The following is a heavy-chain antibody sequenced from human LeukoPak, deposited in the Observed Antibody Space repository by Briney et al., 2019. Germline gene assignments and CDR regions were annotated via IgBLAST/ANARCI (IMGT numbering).Heavy chain of an antibody. CDR2: IIGDGSST. J-gene: IGHJ4*02. V-gene: IGHV3-74*01. D-gene: IGHD2-15*01. Sequence: GESLRLSCAASGFIFNGHWMHWVRQAPGKGLMWVSHIIGDGSSTNYADSVKGRFTISRDNAKNTLYLQMSSLRAEDTAVYYCTRDVGFCSGGRCFPSGPADYWGQGTLVTVSS. CDR1: GFIFNGHW. CDR3: TRDVGFCSGGRCFPSGPADY.